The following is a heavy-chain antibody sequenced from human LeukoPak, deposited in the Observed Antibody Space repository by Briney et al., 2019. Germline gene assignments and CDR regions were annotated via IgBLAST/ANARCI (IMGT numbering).Heavy chain of an antibody. V-gene: IGHV1-18*01. CDR1: GYTFSSHA. J-gene: IGHJ4*02. Sequence: ASVKVSCKAFGYTFSSHAMNWVRQAPGQGLEWMGWISAYNGNTNYAQKLQGRVTMTTDTSTSTAYMELRSLRSDDTAVYYCASGRGGLVTYWGQGTLVAVSS. CDR2: ISAYNGNT. CDR3: ASGRGGLVTY. D-gene: IGHD1-26*01.